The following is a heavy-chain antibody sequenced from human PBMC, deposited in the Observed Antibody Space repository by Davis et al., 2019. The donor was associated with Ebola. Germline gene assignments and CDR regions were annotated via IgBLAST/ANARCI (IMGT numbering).Heavy chain of an antibody. CDR3: AKGRASGSYPRYYFDS. V-gene: IGHV3-48*03. CDR2: IHSTGSVI. D-gene: IGHD3-10*01. Sequence: PGGSLRLSCTASGFTFSSFEMNWVRQVPGKGLEWISYIHSTGSVIYYADSVKGRFTISRDDAKNSLYLQMNSLRAEDTAVYYCAKGRASGSYPRYYFDSWGQGTLVTVSS. CDR1: GFTFSSFE. J-gene: IGHJ4*02.